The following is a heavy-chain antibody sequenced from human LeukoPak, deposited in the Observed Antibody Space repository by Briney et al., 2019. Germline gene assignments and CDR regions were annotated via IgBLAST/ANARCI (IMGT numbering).Heavy chain of an antibody. J-gene: IGHJ4*02. D-gene: IGHD5-18*01. CDR3: ARSDIAMVMVGGYFDY. Sequence: SQTLSLTCTVSGGSISSGGYYWSWLRQHPGKGLEWIGYIYYSGSTYENPSLKSRITISVDTSKNQFSLKLSSVTAADTAVYYCARSDIAMVMVGGYFDYWGQGTLVTVSS. CDR1: GGSISSGGYY. V-gene: IGHV4-31*03. CDR2: IYYSGST.